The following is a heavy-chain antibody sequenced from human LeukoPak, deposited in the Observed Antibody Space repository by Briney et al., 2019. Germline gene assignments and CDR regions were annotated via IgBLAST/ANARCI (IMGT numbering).Heavy chain of an antibody. Sequence: SETLSLTCSVYGASITSGRYYWGWMRQAPGKGLEWIGTIHYSGTPTFYNPSLESRVSLFSDTSRNDFSLRLRSVTAADTAVYYCAAGGDDAKAGYWGQGTLVTVSS. J-gene: IGHJ4*02. D-gene: IGHD3-16*01. CDR3: AAGGDDAKAGY. V-gene: IGHV4-39*02. CDR2: IHYSGTPT. CDR1: GASITSGRYY.